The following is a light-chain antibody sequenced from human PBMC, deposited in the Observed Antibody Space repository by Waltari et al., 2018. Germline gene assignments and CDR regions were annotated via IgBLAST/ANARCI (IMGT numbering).Light chain of an antibody. CDR1: QSVSRA. J-gene: IGKJ1*01. Sequence: EIVLTQSPGTLSLSLGERATLSCRASQSVSRALAWYQQKPGQAPRLLIYGASTMATGTPDRFSGRGSGTDFSLPISRLDPDVFAVYYCQHYLRLPVTFGQGTTVEI. V-gene: IGKV3-20*01. CDR2: GAS. CDR3: QHYLRLPVT.